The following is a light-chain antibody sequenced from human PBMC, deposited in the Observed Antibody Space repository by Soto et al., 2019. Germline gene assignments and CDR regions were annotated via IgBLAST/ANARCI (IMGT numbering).Light chain of an antibody. CDR3: QQYVASPPT. Sequence: EIVLTQSPGTLSLSPGARATLSCGASQSVLSSHFAWYQQKPGQAPRLLIYGTSSRAAGIPDRFSDSGSGTDFTLTISRLEPEDFAVYYCQQYVASPPTFGQGTKVEIK. CDR1: QSVLSSH. CDR2: GTS. J-gene: IGKJ1*01. V-gene: IGKV3-20*01.